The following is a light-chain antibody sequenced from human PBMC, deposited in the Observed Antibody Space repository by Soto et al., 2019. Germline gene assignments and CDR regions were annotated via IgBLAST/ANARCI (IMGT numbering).Light chain of an antibody. Sequence: EIVLPQSPATLSLSPGERATLSCRASQSVSSYLAWYQQKPGQAPRILIYDPSNRATGIPSRFSGSGSGTDFTLTISSLEPEDFAVYYCQQRSNWPSFGGGTKVDIK. CDR2: DPS. J-gene: IGKJ4*01. CDR3: QQRSNWPS. CDR1: QSVSSY. V-gene: IGKV3-11*01.